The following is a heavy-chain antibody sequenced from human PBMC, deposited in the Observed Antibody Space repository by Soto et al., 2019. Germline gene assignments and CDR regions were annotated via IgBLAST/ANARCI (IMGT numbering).Heavy chain of an antibody. D-gene: IGHD3-16*02. CDR1: GGSISSSNW. Sequence: SETLSLTCAVSGGSISSSNWWSWVRQPPGKGLEWTGETYHSGSTNYSPSLKSRVTISVDKPKNQFSLKLSSVTAADTAVYYCASPIDSPGAFDIWGQGTMVTVSS. CDR2: TYHSGST. J-gene: IGHJ3*02. V-gene: IGHV4-4*02. CDR3: ASPIDSPGAFDI.